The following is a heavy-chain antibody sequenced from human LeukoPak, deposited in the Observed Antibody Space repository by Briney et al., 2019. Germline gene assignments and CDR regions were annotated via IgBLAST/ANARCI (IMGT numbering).Heavy chain of an antibody. V-gene: IGHV4-39*01. CDR3: ATQSWGRYWYFDL. J-gene: IGHJ2*01. D-gene: IGHD3-16*01. CDR2: IFYSGST. CDR1: GGSISSSGYY. Sequence: SETLSLTCTVCGGSISSSGYYWGWIRQPPGKGLEWIGSIFYSGSTYYTPSLKSRVTISVDTSKNLFSLRLSSLTAADTAVYYCATQSWGRYWYFDLWGRGTLVTVSS.